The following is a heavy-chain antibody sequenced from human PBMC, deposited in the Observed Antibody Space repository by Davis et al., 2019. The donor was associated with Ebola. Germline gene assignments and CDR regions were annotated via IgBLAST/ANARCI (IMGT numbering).Heavy chain of an antibody. V-gene: IGHV4-39*01. D-gene: IGHD6-13*01. CDR1: GGSISSSSYY. J-gene: IGHJ4*02. Sequence: PSETLSLTCTVSGGSISSSSYYWGWIRQPPGKGLEWIGSIYYSGSTYYNPSLKSRVTISVDTSKNQFSLKLSSVTAADTAVYYCARHAADFLYYFDYWGQGTLVTVSS. CDR3: ARHAADFLYYFDY. CDR2: IYYSGST.